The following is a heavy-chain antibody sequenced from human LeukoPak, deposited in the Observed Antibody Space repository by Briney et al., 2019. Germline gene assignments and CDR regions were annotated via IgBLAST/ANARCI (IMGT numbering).Heavy chain of an antibody. CDR3: ARMGQQLVYYGMDV. J-gene: IGHJ6*02. D-gene: IGHD6-13*01. CDR2: ISYDGSNK. CDR1: GFTFSSYA. V-gene: IGHV3-30-3*01. Sequence: PGRSLRLSCAASGFTFSSYAMHWVRQAPGKGLEWVAVISYDGSNKYYADSVKGRFTISRDNAKNSLYLQMNSLRAEDTAVYYCARMGQQLVYYGMDVWGQGTTVTVSS.